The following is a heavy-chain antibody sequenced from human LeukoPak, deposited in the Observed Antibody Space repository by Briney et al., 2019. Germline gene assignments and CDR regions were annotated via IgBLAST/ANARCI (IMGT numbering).Heavy chain of an antibody. D-gene: IGHD1-26*01. Sequence: SETLSLTCTVSGYSIASGYLWGWIRQTPEKGLEWIATIYHSGRTYYNLSLKSRVTISMDTSRNQFSLKVTSVTAADTALYFCARGGPWELSHRDYFDYWGQGTLVIVSS. CDR2: IYHSGRT. V-gene: IGHV4-38-2*02. CDR1: GYSIASGYL. CDR3: ARGGPWELSHRDYFDY. J-gene: IGHJ4*02.